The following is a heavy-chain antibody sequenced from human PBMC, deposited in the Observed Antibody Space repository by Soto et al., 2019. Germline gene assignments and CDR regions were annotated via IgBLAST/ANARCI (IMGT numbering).Heavy chain of an antibody. CDR3: AREGIAAAHYYYYYGMDV. Sequence: ASVKVSCKASGYTFTSYAMHWVRQAPGQRLEWMGWINAGNGNTKYSQKFQGRVTITRDTSASTAYMELSSLRSEDTAVYYFAREGIAAAHYYYYYGMDVWGQGTTVTVSS. CDR2: INAGNGNT. D-gene: IGHD6-13*01. J-gene: IGHJ6*02. V-gene: IGHV1-3*01. CDR1: GYTFTSYA.